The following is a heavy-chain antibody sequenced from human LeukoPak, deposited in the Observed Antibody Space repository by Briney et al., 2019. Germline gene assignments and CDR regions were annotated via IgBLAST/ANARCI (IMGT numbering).Heavy chain of an antibody. CDR1: GFTFSSYG. V-gene: IGHV3-21*01. CDR3: ARGATDTTRWFDP. J-gene: IGHJ5*02. D-gene: IGHD1-7*01. Sequence: GGSLRLSCAASGFTFSSYGMNWVRQAPGKGLEWVAIISRTSESIFYADSLKGRFTISRDNAKNSLYLQMNGLRAEDTAAYYCARGATDTTRWFDPWGQGTLVIVSS. CDR2: ISRTSESI.